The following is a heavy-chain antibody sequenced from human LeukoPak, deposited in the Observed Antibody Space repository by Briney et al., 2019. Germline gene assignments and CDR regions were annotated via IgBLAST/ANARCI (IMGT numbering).Heavy chain of an antibody. Sequence: SETLSLTCTVSGGSISRSNYYWGWIRQPPGKGLEWIGSNYHSGSTYYNPSLKSRVTISVDTSKKQISLKLSSVTAADTAVYYCARAWQQLPHFDYWGQGTVVTVSS. D-gene: IGHD6-13*01. V-gene: IGHV4-39*07. CDR3: ARAWQQLPHFDY. CDR2: NYHSGST. CDR1: GGSISRSNYY. J-gene: IGHJ4*02.